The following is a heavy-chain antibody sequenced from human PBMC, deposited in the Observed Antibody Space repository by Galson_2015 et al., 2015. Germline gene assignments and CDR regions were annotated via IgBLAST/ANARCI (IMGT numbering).Heavy chain of an antibody. J-gene: IGHJ3*02. V-gene: IGHV3-48*03. Sequence: SLRLSCAASDFTFSSYRVSWVRQAPGKGLELVSYISSSGSLIYYADSVKGRFTTSRDNAKKSLYLQMSSLRAEDTAVYYCGFVVVTATDAFDIWGQGTMVTVSS. CDR1: DFTFSSYR. D-gene: IGHD2-21*02. CDR2: ISSSGSLI. CDR3: GFVVVTATDAFDI.